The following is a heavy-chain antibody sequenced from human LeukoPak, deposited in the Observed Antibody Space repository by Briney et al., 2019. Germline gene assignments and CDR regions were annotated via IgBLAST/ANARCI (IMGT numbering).Heavy chain of an antibody. D-gene: IGHD3-22*01. Sequence: GGSLRLSCAASAFSVSSKYMSWVRQAPGKGLEWVSVLYSGNNTYYADSVKGRFTISRDNAKNSVYLQMNSLRAEDTAVYYCARDRSYYDSSGYYQYFDHWGQGSLVTVSS. CDR2: LYSGNNT. CDR3: ARDRSYYDSSGYYQYFDH. J-gene: IGHJ4*02. CDR1: AFSVSSKY. V-gene: IGHV3-53*01.